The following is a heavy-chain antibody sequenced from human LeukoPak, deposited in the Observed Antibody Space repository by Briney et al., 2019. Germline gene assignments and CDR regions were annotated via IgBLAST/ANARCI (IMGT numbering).Heavy chain of an antibody. V-gene: IGHV4-4*07. CDR1: GGSISSYY. D-gene: IGHD4-23*01. CDR2: IYTSGST. J-gene: IGHJ4*02. CDR3: ARPGNYNYGGSDRYYFDY. Sequence: SETLSLTCTVSGGSISSYYWSWIRQPAGKGLEWIGRIYTSGSTNYNPSLKSRVTMSVDTSKNQFSLKLGSVTAADTAVYYCARPGNYNYGGSDRYYFDYWGQGTLVTVSS.